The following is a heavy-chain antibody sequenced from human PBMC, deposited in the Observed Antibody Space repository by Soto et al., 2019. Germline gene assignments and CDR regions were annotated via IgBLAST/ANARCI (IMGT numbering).Heavy chain of an antibody. V-gene: IGHV3-30*03. J-gene: IGHJ6*02. CDR1: VFTFSSYG. Sequence: GGSLRLSCAASVFTFSSYGMHWVRQAPGKGLEWVAVISYDGSNKYYADSVKGRFTISRDNSKNTLYLQMNSLRAEDTAVYYCVCSSTSCPPPWCYYYYGMDVWGQGTTVTVSS. CDR2: ISYDGSNK. CDR3: VCSSTSCPPPWCYYYYGMDV. D-gene: IGHD2-2*01.